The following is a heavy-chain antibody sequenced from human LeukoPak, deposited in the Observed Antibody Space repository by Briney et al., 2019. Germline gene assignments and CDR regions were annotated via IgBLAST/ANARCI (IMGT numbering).Heavy chain of an antibody. J-gene: IGHJ4*02. Sequence: SETLSLTCTVSGGSISSYYWSWIRQPPGKGLEWIGYIYYSGSTNYNPSLKSRVTISVDTSKNQFSLKLSSVTAADTAVYYCAGARGTRGAPDYWGQGTLVTVSS. CDR3: AGARGTRGAPDY. D-gene: IGHD1-26*01. CDR1: GGSISSYY. CDR2: IYYSGST. V-gene: IGHV4-59*01.